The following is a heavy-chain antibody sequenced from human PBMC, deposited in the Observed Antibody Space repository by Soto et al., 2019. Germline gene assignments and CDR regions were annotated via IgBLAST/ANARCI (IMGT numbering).Heavy chain of an antibody. CDR3: ARDTHSGSLDPGAFDI. J-gene: IGHJ3*02. D-gene: IGHD1-26*01. V-gene: IGHV3-53*01. Sequence: HPGGSLRLSCAASGFTVSSNYMSWVRQAPGKGLEWVSVIYSGGSTYYADSVKGRFTISRDNSKNTLYLQMNSLRAEDTAVYYCARDTHSGSLDPGAFDIWGQGTMVTVSS. CDR1: GFTVSSNY. CDR2: IYSGGST.